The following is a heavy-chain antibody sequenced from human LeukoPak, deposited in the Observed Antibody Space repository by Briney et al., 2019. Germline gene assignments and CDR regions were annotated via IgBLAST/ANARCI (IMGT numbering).Heavy chain of an antibody. CDR2: ISYDGSNK. V-gene: IGHV3-30*18. D-gene: IGHD3-10*01. CDR3: AKDQRWGSMVRGLIIHYYGMDV. Sequence: GRSLRLSCAASGFTFSSYGMHWVRQAPGKGLEWVAVISYDGSNKYYADSVKGRFTVSRDNSKNTLYLQMNSLRAEDTAVYYCAKDQRWGSMVRGLIIHYYGMDVWGQGTTVTVSS. CDR1: GFTFSSYG. J-gene: IGHJ6*02.